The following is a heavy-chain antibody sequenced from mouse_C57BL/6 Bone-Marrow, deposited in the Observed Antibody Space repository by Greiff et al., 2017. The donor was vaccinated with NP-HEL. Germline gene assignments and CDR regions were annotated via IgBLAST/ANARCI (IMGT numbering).Heavy chain of an antibody. J-gene: IGHJ2*01. D-gene: IGHD1-1*01. CDR1: GYTFTSYG. V-gene: IGHV1-81*01. CDR2: IYPRSGNT. CDR3: ARGIYYYGSSLFDY. Sequence: QVQLQQSGAELARPGASVKLSCKASGYTFTSYGISWVKQRTGQGLEWIGEIYPRSGNTYYNEKFKGKATLTADKSSSTAYMELRSLTSEDSAVYFCARGIYYYGSSLFDYWGQGTTLTVSS.